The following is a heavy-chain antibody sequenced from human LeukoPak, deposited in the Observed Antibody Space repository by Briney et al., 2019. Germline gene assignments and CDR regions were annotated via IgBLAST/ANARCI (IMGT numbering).Heavy chain of an antibody. CDR2: IKQDGSEK. CDR1: GFTFSSYW. Sequence: GGSLRLSCAASGFTFSSYWMSWVRQAPGKGLEWVANIKQDGSEKYYVDSVKGRFTISRDNAKNTLYLQMNSLRAEDTAVYYCASSPLVVKGDYYFDYWGQGTLVTVSS. J-gene: IGHJ4*02. D-gene: IGHD3-22*01. CDR3: ASSPLVVKGDYYFDY. V-gene: IGHV3-7*01.